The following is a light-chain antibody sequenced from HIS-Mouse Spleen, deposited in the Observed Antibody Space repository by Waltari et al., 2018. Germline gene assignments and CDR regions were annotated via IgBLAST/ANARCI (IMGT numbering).Light chain of an antibody. CDR1: QSIGSS. Sequence: EMVLTQTPDFQSVTHTSVFTITCRASQSIGSSLHWYQQKPYQSPKLLIKDGSQSCSGVPSRFGGSGSGTDLRSSMNSLEAAAAATYYWHQTCSLPWPCGQGTQVEIK. V-gene: IGKV6-21*01. CDR2: DGS. CDR3: HQTCSLPWP. J-gene: IGKJ1*01.